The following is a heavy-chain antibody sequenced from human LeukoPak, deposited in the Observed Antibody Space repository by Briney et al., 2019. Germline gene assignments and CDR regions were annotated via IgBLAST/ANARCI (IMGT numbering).Heavy chain of an antibody. J-gene: IGHJ3*02. V-gene: IGHV3-21*01. D-gene: IGHD2/OR15-2a*01. CDR2: ISSSSSYI. CDR1: GFTFSSYS. CDR3: SRDFRSGVFWEILIDDAFDI. Sequence: GGSLRLSCAASGFTFSSYSMNWVRQAPGKGLEWVSSISSSSSYIYYADSVKGRFTISIDNAKNALYLQMNSLRAEDTAVYYCSRDFRSGVFWEILIDDAFDIWGQGTMVTVSS.